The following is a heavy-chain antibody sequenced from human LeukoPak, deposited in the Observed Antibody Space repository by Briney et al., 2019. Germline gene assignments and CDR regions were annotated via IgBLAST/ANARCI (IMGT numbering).Heavy chain of an antibody. CDR1: GFTFSSYG. J-gene: IGHJ4*02. CDR2: ISGSGWST. CDR3: ANELLDILTGYSPRGDY. V-gene: IGHV3-23*01. Sequence: GGTLRLSCAASGFTFSSYGMSWVRQAPGKGLEWVSAISGSGWSTYYAHSVKGRFTISRDNSKNTLYLQMNSLRAEDTALYYCANELLDILTGYSPRGDYWGQGTLVTVSS. D-gene: IGHD3-9*01.